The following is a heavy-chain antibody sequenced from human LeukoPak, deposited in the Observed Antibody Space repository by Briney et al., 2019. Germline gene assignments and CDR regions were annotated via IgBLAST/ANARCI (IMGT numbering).Heavy chain of an antibody. D-gene: IGHD5-12*01. CDR1: RFTFSSYA. CDR3: AKGSVARVPRYFDY. CDR2: ISGRGGGT. V-gene: IGHV3-23*01. Sequence: GGSLRLSCAASRFTFSSYAMNWLRQARGKGLEWVSAISGRGGGTYYADSVQGLFTISRDNSKNTLYLQMNSLRAEDTAVYYCAKGSVARVPRYFDYWGQGTLVTVSS. J-gene: IGHJ4*02.